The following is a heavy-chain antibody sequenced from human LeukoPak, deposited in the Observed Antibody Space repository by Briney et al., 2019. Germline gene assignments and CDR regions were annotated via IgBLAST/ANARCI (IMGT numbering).Heavy chain of an antibody. D-gene: IGHD5-12*01. CDR2: TNQEGSEK. CDR1: GFTLSTYW. Sequence: GGSLRLSCAASGFTLSTYWMSWVRQAPGKGLEWVANTNQEGSEKYYVDSVKGRFTISKDNAKNALYLQMNSLRAEDTAVYYCARDPKWLDYWGQGTLVTVSS. V-gene: IGHV3-7*01. CDR3: ARDPKWLDY. J-gene: IGHJ4*02.